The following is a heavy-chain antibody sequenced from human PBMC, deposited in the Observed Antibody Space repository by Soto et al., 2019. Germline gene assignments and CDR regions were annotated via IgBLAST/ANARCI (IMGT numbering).Heavy chain of an antibody. J-gene: IGHJ6*02. CDR3: AREPEIGSGWYHGHYYGMDA. CDR2: TYYRSKWYN. D-gene: IGHD6-19*01. V-gene: IGHV6-1*01. CDR1: GDSVSSNSAA. Sequence: PSQTLSLTCAISGDSVSSNSAAWNWIRQSPSRGLEWLGRTYYRSKWYNDYAVSVKSRITINPDTSKNQFSLQLNSVTPEDTAVYYCAREPEIGSGWYHGHYYGMDAWGQGTTVTVSS.